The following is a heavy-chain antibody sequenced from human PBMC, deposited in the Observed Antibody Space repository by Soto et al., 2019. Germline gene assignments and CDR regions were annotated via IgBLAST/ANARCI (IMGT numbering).Heavy chain of an antibody. V-gene: IGHV3-9*01. Sequence: GGSLRLSCAASGFTFDDYAMHWVRQAPGKGLEWVSGISWNSGSIGYADSVKDRFTISRDNAKNSLYLQMNSLRAEDTAWYYCEKVWSERLYYYHMGVWGKGTTVNVSS. CDR1: GFTFDDYA. D-gene: IGHD2-21*02. CDR3: EKVWSERLYYYHMGV. J-gene: IGHJ6*03. CDR2: ISWNSGSI.